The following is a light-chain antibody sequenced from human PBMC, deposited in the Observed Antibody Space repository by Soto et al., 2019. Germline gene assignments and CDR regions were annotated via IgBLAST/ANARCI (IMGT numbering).Light chain of an antibody. CDR1: QGISSY. V-gene: IGKV1-9*01. J-gene: IGKJ2*01. Sequence: DIQLTQSPSFLSASVGDRVTITCRASQGISSYLSWYQQKPGKAPKLLIYAASTLQSGVPSRFSGSGSGTEFTLTNSSLQPEDFATYYCQQLNSYPMYTFGQGTKLEIK. CDR2: AAS. CDR3: QQLNSYPMYT.